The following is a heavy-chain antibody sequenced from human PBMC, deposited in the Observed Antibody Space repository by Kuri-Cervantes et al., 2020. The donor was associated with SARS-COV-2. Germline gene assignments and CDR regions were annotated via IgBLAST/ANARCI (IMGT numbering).Heavy chain of an antibody. J-gene: IGHJ4*02. CDR3: ASVSTMGVSLD. Sequence: GESLKISCAASRFTFNNYDLIWVRQAPGKGLEWVSSISTSGGDTNYADSLKGRFTISRDNSKNTLYLQMNSLRVEDTAVYYCASVSTMGVSLDWGQGTLVTVSS. D-gene: IGHD5-24*01. CDR1: RFTFNNYD. CDR2: ISTSGGDT. V-gene: IGHV3-23*01.